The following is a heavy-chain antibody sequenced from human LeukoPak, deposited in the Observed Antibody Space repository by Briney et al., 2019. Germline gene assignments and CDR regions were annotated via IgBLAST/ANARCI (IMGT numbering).Heavy chain of an antibody. CDR1: GGSFSGYY. CDR2: INHSGST. CDR3: ARGQYYYGMDV. Sequence: SETLSLTCAVYGGSFSGYYWSWIRQPPGKGLEWIGEINHSGSTNYNPSLKSRVTVSVDTSKNQFSLKLSSVTAADTAVYYCARGQYYYGMDVWGQGTTVTVSS. V-gene: IGHV4-34*01. J-gene: IGHJ6*02.